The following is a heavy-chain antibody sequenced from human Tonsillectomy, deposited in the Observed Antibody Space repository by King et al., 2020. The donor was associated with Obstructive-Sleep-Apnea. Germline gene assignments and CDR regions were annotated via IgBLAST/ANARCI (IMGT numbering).Heavy chain of an antibody. Sequence: VQLVESGGGLVHPGESLRLSCAASGFVFSRFWMAWVRQIPGKGLEWVANIKFDGSETHYVDSVKGRFTVSRDNAKNLLYLQLTGLRVEDTAVYFCGRDSGPGTETEYYDSYYKWGQGTTVTVSS. J-gene: IGHJ6*02. CDR1: GFVFSRFW. V-gene: IGHV3-7*01. CDR2: IKFDGSET. D-gene: IGHD3-16*01. CDR3: GRDSGPGTETEYYDSYYK.